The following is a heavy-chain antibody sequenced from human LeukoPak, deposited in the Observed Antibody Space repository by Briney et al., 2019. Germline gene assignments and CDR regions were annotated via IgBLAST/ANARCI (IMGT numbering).Heavy chain of an antibody. Sequence: PGGSLRLSCAASGFTVSSNYMSWVRQAPGKGLEWVSVIYSSGSTYYADSVKGRFTISRDNSKNTLYLQMNSLRAEDTAVYYCAKDNAYYYADYWGQGTLVTVSS. D-gene: IGHD3-10*01. V-gene: IGHV3-66*01. J-gene: IGHJ4*02. CDR2: IYSSGST. CDR3: AKDNAYYYADY. CDR1: GFTVSSNY.